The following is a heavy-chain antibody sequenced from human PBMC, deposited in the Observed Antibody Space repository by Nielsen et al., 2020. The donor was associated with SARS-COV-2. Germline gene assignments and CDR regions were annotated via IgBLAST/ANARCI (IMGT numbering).Heavy chain of an antibody. Sequence: SETLSLTCTVSGGSISSYYWSWIRQPPGKGLEWIGYIYYSGSTNYNPSLKSRVTISVDTSKNQFSLKLSSVTAADTAVYYCARHVVVPASGAFDIWGQGTMVTVSS. D-gene: IGHD2-2*01. CDR1: GGSISSYY. V-gene: IGHV4-59*08. CDR3: ARHVVVPASGAFDI. CDR2: IYYSGST. J-gene: IGHJ3*02.